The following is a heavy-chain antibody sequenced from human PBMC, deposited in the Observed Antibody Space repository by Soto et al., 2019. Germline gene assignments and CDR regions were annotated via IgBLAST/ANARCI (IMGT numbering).Heavy chain of an antibody. CDR3: ARDRWDYYASGSYPGFDP. Sequence: QVQLVQSGAEVKKPGSSVKVSCKASGGTFSSYAISWVRQAPGQGIEWMGGIIPIFGTANYAQKFQGRVTITADESTSTAYMELSSLRSEDTAVYYCARDRWDYYASGSYPGFDPWGQGTLVTVSS. J-gene: IGHJ5*02. D-gene: IGHD3-10*01. V-gene: IGHV1-69*12. CDR1: GGTFSSYA. CDR2: IIPIFGTA.